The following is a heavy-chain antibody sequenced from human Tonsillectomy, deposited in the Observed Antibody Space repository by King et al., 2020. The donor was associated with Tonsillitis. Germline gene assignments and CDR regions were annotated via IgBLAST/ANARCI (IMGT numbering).Heavy chain of an antibody. D-gene: IGHD7-27*01. V-gene: IGHV3-53*01. Sequence: VQLVESGGGLIQPGGSLRLSCAASGFTVSSNYMSWVRQAPGKGLEWVSVIYSGGSTYYADSVKGRFAISRDNSKNTLNLQMNSLRAEDTAVYYCAREYLLTGEMRSGAFDIWGQGTMVTVSS. J-gene: IGHJ3*02. CDR3: AREYLLTGEMRSGAFDI. CDR1: GFTVSSNY. CDR2: IYSGGST.